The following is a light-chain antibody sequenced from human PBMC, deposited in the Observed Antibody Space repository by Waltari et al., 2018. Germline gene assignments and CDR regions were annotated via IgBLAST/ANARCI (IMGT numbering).Light chain of an antibody. Sequence: SSELNQDPAVSVALGQTVKITCQGDSLRKFSASWYQQRPGQAPILVLYGPDYRPSGIPGRSSGSTSGGTASLTTTGAQAEDEAVYYCHSRDSASTRVFGGGTRLTV. CDR2: GPD. CDR3: HSRDSASTRV. CDR1: SLRKFS. J-gene: IGLJ3*02. V-gene: IGLV3-19*01.